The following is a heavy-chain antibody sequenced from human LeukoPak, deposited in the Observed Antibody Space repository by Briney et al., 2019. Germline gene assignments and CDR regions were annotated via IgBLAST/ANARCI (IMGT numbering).Heavy chain of an antibody. Sequence: GGSLRLSCAASGFTFSSYWMHWVRQAPGKGLVWVSRINSDGSSTSYADSVKGRFTISRDNAKNTLYLQMNSLRAEDTAVYYCARGGKDLRGTIHYYFDYWGQGTLVTVSS. D-gene: IGHD3-10*01. J-gene: IGHJ4*02. CDR2: INSDGSST. CDR3: ARGGKDLRGTIHYYFDY. CDR1: GFTFSSYW. V-gene: IGHV3-74*01.